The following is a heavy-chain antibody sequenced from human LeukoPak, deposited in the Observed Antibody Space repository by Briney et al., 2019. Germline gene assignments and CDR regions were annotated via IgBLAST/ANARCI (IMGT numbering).Heavy chain of an antibody. D-gene: IGHD3-10*01. J-gene: IGHJ4*02. Sequence: PGGSLRLSCAASGFTFSDYFMSWIRQAPGKGLEWVANIKQDGSEKYYVDSVKGRFTISRDNAKNSLYLQMNSLRAEDTAVYYCACGGSGSYYNSYYFDYWGQGTLVTVSS. CDR3: ACGGSGSYYNSYYFDY. V-gene: IGHV3-7*01. CDR1: GFTFSDYF. CDR2: IKQDGSEK.